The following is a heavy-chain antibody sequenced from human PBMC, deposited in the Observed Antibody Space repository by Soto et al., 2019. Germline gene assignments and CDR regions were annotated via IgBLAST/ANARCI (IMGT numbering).Heavy chain of an antibody. CDR3: ASPTVTYEYYYYYGMDV. V-gene: IGHV1-69*13. D-gene: IGHD4-17*01. Sequence: GASVKVSCKASGGTFSSYAISWVRQAPGQGLEWMGGIIPIFGTANYAQKFQGRVTITADESTSTAYMELSSLRSEDTAVYYCASPTVTYEYYYYYGMDVWGQGTTVTVSS. J-gene: IGHJ6*02. CDR1: GGTFSSYA. CDR2: IIPIFGTA.